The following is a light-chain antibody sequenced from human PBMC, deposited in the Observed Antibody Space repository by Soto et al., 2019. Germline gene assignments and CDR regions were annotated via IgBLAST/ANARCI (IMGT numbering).Light chain of an antibody. CDR1: QSVSSN. Sequence: EIVITESPSTLAASQGERATLSCRASQSVSSNLALYQQKPGQAPRLLIYGASTRATGIPARFSGSGSGTEFTLTISSLQSEDFAVYYCQQYNNWPRTFGQGTKVDIK. CDR2: GAS. J-gene: IGKJ1*01. V-gene: IGKV3-15*01. CDR3: QQYNNWPRT.